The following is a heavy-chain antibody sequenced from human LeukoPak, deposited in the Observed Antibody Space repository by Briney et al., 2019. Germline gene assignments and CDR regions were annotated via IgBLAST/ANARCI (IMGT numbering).Heavy chain of an antibody. CDR3: AGGSVGATIY. CDR1: GFTFSDYY. V-gene: IGHV3-11*04. J-gene: IGHJ4*02. D-gene: IGHD1-26*01. Sequence: PGGSLRLSCAASGFTFSDYYMTWIRQPPGKGLEWISYISSGGGSIYYADSVKGRVTISRDNAKNSLYLQMNSLRAEDTAVYYCAGGSVGATIYWGQGTLVTVSS. CDR2: ISSGGGSI.